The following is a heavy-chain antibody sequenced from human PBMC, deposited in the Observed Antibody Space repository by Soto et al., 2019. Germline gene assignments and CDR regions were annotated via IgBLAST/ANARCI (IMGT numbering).Heavy chain of an antibody. CDR3: ARAGATMVRGVISGWFDP. CDR2: IYYSGST. Sequence: QVQLQESGPGLVKPSETLSLTCTVSGGSISSYYWSWIRQPPGKGLEWIGYIYYSGSTNYNPSLKSRVTISVYTSKNQFSLKLSSVTAAATAVYYCARAGATMVRGVISGWFDPWGQGTLVTVSS. V-gene: IGHV4-59*01. J-gene: IGHJ5*02. CDR1: GGSISSYY. D-gene: IGHD3-10*01.